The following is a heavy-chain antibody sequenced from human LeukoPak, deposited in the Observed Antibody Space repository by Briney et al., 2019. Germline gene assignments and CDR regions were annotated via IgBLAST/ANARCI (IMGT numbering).Heavy chain of an antibody. D-gene: IGHD2-21*01. J-gene: IGHJ4*02. Sequence: TSQTLSLTCSVSGGSISSGDYYWSWIRQPPGKGLEWVGYIYYSGSTYYNPSLKSRVTISVDTSKNQFSLKLSSVTAADTAVYYCASTINCGGDCYLDYWGQGTLVTVFS. V-gene: IGHV4-30-4*08. CDR2: IYYSGST. CDR1: GGSISSGDYY. CDR3: ASTINCGGDCYLDY.